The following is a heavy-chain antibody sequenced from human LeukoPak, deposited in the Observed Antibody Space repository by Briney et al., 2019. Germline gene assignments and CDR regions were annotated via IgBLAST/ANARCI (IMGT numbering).Heavy chain of an antibody. D-gene: IGHD6-25*01. CDR2: MHYSGST. CDR3: ARPYSSVLGGFDP. V-gene: IGHV4-39*01. J-gene: IGHJ5*02. CDR1: GGSISSSSYY. Sequence: PSETLSLTCSVSGGSISSSSYYWGWIRQPPGKGREWIGSMHYSGSTYYNPSLKSRVTISVDTSKNQFSLKLSSVTAADTAVYYCARPYSSVLGGFDPWGQGTLVTVFS.